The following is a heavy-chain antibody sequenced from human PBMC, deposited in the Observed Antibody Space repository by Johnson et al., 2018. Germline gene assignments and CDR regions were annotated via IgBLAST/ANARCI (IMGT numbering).Heavy chain of an antibody. Sequence: VQLVESGGGLVQPGGSLRLSCAASGFTFSSYSMNWVRQAPGEGLEWVSSISSSTNYIYYADSVKGRFTISRDNAKNSLYLQMNSLRAEDTAVYYCALYYYDSSGYLAFDIWGQGTMVTVSS. V-gene: IGHV3-21*01. CDR3: ALYYYDSSGYLAFDI. CDR2: ISSSTNYI. J-gene: IGHJ3*02. CDR1: GFTFSSYS. D-gene: IGHD3-22*01.